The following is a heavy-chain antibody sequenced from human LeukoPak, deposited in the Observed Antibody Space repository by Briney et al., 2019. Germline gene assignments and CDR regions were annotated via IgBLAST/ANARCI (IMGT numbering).Heavy chain of an antibody. CDR2: IYYSGST. J-gene: IGHJ5*02. D-gene: IGHD2-8*01. V-gene: IGHV4-59*11. Sequence: SETLSLTCTVSGGSISSHYWSWIRQPPGKGLEWIGYIYYSGSTNYNPSLKSRVTISVDTSKNQFSLKLSSVTAADTAVYYCARGFTVYCTNDECPWFDPWGQGTLVTVSS. CDR1: GGSISSHY. CDR3: ARGFTVYCTNDECPWFDP.